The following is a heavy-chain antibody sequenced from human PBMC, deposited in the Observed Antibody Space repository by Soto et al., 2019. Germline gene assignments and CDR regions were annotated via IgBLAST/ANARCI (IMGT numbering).Heavy chain of an antibody. Sequence: GGSLRLSCTASGFTFSISAMHWVRQAPGKGLEWVALISSDDSQRTYADSVKGRFTISRDNAKNSLYLQMNSLRAEDTAVYYCARDPPYGSGTSQNYGMDVWGQGTTVTVSS. V-gene: IGHV3-30-3*01. D-gene: IGHD3-10*01. J-gene: IGHJ6*02. CDR3: ARDPPYGSGTSQNYGMDV. CDR2: ISSDDSQR. CDR1: GFTFSISA.